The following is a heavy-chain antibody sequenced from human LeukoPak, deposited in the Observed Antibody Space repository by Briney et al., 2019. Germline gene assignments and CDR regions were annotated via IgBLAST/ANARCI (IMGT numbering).Heavy chain of an antibody. Sequence: ASVKVSCKASGYTFTSYDINWVRQATGQGLEWMGWMNPNSGNTGYAQKFQGRVTMTRNTSISTAYMELSSLSSEDTAVYYCARTPGYSSGLRNAFDIWGQGTMVTVSS. CDR1: GYTFTSYD. J-gene: IGHJ3*02. D-gene: IGHD6-25*01. CDR3: ARTPGYSSGLRNAFDI. CDR2: MNPNSGNT. V-gene: IGHV1-8*01.